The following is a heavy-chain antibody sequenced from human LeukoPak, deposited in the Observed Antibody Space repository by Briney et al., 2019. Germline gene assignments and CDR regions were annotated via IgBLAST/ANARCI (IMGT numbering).Heavy chain of an antibody. J-gene: IGHJ4*02. CDR3: ARGQGSSWFDY. CDR1: VYTFTLYD. Sequence: ASVNVSYKPAVYTFTLYDMHWGRQAPRQRLKWRRWIDPNAGVTYCAQKFQGRVNMARDTSISTAYLELSTVTSDDTAIYYCARGQGSSWFDYWGQGTLVTVSS. CDR2: IDPNAGVT. D-gene: IGHD6-13*01. V-gene: IGHV1-2*02.